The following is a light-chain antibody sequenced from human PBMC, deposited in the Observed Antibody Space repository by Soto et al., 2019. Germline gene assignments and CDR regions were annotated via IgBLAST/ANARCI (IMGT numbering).Light chain of an antibody. Sequence: AIRMTQSPSSLSASPGDRVTITCRASQGISSYLAWYQQKPGKAPKLLIYAASTLQSGVPSRFSGSGSGPDFTLTISCLQSEDFATYYCQQYYSYPFTFGQGTKVDIK. V-gene: IGKV1-8*01. CDR2: AAS. J-gene: IGKJ3*01. CDR3: QQYYSYPFT. CDR1: QGISSY.